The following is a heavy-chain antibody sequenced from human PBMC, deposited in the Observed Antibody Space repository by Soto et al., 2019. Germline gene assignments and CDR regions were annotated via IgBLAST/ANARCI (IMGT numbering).Heavy chain of an antibody. D-gene: IGHD3-16*01. CDR3: ASTPHPYDYVWGSYPD. CDR2: ISGSGGST. Sequence: GGSLRLSCAASGFTFSSYAMSWVSQAPGKGLEWVSAISGSGGSTYYADSVKGRFTISRDNSKNTLYLQMNGLRAEDTAVYYCASTPHPYDYVWGSYPDWGQGTLVTVSS. CDR1: GFTFSSYA. J-gene: IGHJ4*02. V-gene: IGHV3-23*01.